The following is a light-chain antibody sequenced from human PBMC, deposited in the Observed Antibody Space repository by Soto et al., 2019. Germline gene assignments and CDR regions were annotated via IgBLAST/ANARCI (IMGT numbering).Light chain of an antibody. CDR1: QSVSSN. V-gene: IGKV3D-15*01. Sequence: EIVMTQSPATLSESPGERATLSCKASQSVSSNLAWYQQKPGQAPRLLIYGASTRANGIPARFSGSGSGTEFTLTISSLQSEDFAVYYCQQYNNWPPWTFGQGTKVEIK. CDR2: GAS. J-gene: IGKJ1*01. CDR3: QQYNNWPPWT.